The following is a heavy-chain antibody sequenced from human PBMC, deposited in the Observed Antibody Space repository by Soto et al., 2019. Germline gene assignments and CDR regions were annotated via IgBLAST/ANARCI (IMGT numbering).Heavy chain of an antibody. J-gene: IGHJ4*02. CDR3: ARDYLGGNDYYDNSVPEGMID. Sequence: QVQLVESGGGVVQPGRSLRLSCAASGFTFSSYAMHWVRQAPGRGLECVAIISYDGRNKYNADSVKGRFTISRDNSKNTLYLQMNSLRGDDTAVYYCARDYLGGNDYYDNSVPEGMIDWGQGTLVTVSS. D-gene: IGHD3-22*01. CDR2: ISYDGRNK. CDR1: GFTFSSYA. V-gene: IGHV3-30*04.